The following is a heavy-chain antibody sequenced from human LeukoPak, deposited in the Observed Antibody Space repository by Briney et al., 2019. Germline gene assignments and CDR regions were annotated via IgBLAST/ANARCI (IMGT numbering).Heavy chain of an antibody. CDR1: GYTFTGYY. CDR3: ARDFTECQLLDWFDP. Sequence: ASVKVSCKASGYTFTGYYMHWVRQAPGQGLEWMGWINPNSGGTNYAQKFQGRVTMTRDTSISTAYMEMSRLRSDDTAVYYCARDFTECQLLDWFDPWGRGSLVTVSS. J-gene: IGHJ5*02. CDR2: INPNSGGT. D-gene: IGHD2-2*01. V-gene: IGHV1-2*02.